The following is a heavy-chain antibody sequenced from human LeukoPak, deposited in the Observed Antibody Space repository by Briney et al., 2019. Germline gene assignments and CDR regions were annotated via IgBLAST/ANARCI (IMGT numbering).Heavy chain of an antibody. J-gene: IGHJ4*02. CDR3: ARGDHYGDYERQITFDY. Sequence: RGESLKISCKGSGYSFTSYWIGWVRQMPGKGLEWMGIIYPGDSDTRYSPSFQGQVTISADKSISTAYLQWSSLKASDTAMYYCARGDHYGDYERQITFDYWGQGTLVTVSS. CDR2: IYPGDSDT. CDR1: GYSFTSYW. D-gene: IGHD4-17*01. V-gene: IGHV5-51*01.